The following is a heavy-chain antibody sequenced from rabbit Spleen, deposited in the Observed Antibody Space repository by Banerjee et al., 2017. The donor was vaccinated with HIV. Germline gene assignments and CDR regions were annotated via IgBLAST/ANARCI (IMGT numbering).Heavy chain of an antibody. V-gene: IGHV1S7*01. J-gene: IGHJ4*01. CDR2: IDPIFGIA. CDR1: GFDFSRYY. CDR3: VREVAGKFGL. Sequence: QLEESGGGLVQPGGSLKLSCKASGFDFSRYYVSWVRQAPGKGLEWIGDIDPIFGIAVYASWVNGRFTISSHNAQNTLYLQLNSLTAADTATYFCVREVAGKFGLWGPGTLVTVS. D-gene: IGHD4-1*01.